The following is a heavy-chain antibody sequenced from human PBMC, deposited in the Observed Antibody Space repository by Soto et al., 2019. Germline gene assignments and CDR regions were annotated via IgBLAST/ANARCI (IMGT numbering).Heavy chain of an antibody. CDR3: AKDPGYSSSCYFDY. J-gene: IGHJ4*02. CDR1: GFTFDDYT. D-gene: IGHD6-13*01. V-gene: IGHV3-43*01. Sequence: EVQLVESGGVVVQPGGSLRLSCAASGFTFDDYTMHWVRQAPGKGLEWVSLISWDGGSTYYADSVKGRFTISRDNSKNSLYLQMNSLRTEDTALYYCAKDPGYSSSCYFDYWGQGTLVTVSS. CDR2: ISWDGGST.